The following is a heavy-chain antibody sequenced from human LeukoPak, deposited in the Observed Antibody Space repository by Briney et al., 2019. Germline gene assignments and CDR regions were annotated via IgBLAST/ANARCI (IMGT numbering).Heavy chain of an antibody. D-gene: IGHD2-21*02. CDR3: ASLLLAYCGGDCQYFDY. V-gene: IGHV4-59*08. J-gene: IGHJ4*02. CDR1: GGSISSYY. CDR2: IYYSGST. Sequence: SETLSLTCTVSGGSISSYYWSWIRQPPGKGLEWIGYIYYSGSTNYNPSLKSRVTISVDTSKNQFSLKLSSVTAADTAVYYCASLLLAYCGGDCQYFDYWGQGTLVTVSS.